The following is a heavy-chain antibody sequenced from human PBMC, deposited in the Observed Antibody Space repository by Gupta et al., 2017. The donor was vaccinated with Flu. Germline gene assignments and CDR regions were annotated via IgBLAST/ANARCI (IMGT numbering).Heavy chain of an antibody. V-gene: IGHV5-51*03. D-gene: IGHD3-3*01. CDR3: ATTISGVAARSMDF. Sequence: EVQLVQSGAEVKKPGESVKISCKGSGYSFTSYWIGWVRQMPGKGLEWIGIIYPGDSDITYSPSFQGQVTISADKSISTAYLRWSSLKASDTAMYYCATTISGVAARSMDFWGQGTTVTVSS. J-gene: IGHJ6*02. CDR2: IYPGDSDI. CDR1: GYSFTSYW.